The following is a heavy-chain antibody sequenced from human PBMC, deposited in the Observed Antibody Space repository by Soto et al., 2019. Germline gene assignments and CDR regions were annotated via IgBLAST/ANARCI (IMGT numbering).Heavy chain of an antibody. J-gene: IGHJ6*02. CDR1: GYTFTSYY. V-gene: IGHV1-46*01. CDR3: ARGREPSTIAAAGSPRYYYYCGMDV. Sequence: ASVKVSCKASGYTFTSYYMHWVRQAPGQGLEWMGIINPSGGSTSYAQKFQGRVTMTRDTSTSTVYMELSSLRSEDTAVYYCARGREPSTIAAAGSPRYYYYCGMDVWGQGTTVTVSS. D-gene: IGHD6-13*01. CDR2: INPSGGST.